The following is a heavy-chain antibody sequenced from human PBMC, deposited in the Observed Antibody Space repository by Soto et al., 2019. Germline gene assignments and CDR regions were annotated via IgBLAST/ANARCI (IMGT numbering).Heavy chain of an antibody. CDR2: ISPNNGNT. J-gene: IGHJ5*02. CDR1: GYTFTNFG. V-gene: IGHV1-18*01. CDR3: ARERVNWFDP. Sequence: ASVKVSCKASGYTFTNFGISWVRQAPGQGLEWMGWISPNNGNTNYAQKFQGRVTMTRNTSTSTAYMELSSLRSEDTAVYYCARERVNWFDPWGQGTLVTVSS.